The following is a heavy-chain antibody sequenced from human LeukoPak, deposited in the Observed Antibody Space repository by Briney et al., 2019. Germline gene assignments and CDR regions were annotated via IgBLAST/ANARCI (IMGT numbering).Heavy chain of an antibody. D-gene: IGHD2-2*01. V-gene: IGHV4-34*01. CDR2: VNARGDT. CDR1: GWSFNDYY. CDR3: ARGQVPAARGYNWFDP. Sequence: SETLSLTCAVYGWSFNDYYWNWIRQPPGKGLEWIGEVNARGDTNFNPSLKSRVTISVDTSKSQFSLRLTSMIAADTAVYYCARGQVPAARGYNWFDPWGQGTLVTVSS. J-gene: IGHJ5*02.